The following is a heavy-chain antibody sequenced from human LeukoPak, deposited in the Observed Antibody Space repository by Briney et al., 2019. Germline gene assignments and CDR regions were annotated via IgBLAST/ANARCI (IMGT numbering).Heavy chain of an antibody. V-gene: IGHV4-59*01. J-gene: IGHJ6*03. Sequence: SETLSLTCSVSGASINNYYWNWIRQPPGKGLEWIGYIYYSGSTSYNPSLKSRVTISVDTSKNQFSLKLYSVTAAGTAVYYCARVYGYGYYYMDVWGQGTTVTVSS. CDR1: GASINNYY. CDR3: ARVYGYGYYYMDV. D-gene: IGHD5-18*01. CDR2: IYYSGST.